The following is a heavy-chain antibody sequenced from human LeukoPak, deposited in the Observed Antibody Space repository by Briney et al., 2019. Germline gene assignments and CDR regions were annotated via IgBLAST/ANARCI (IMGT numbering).Heavy chain of an antibody. J-gene: IGHJ1*01. CDR2: ISSSGNTI. V-gene: IGHV3-48*03. CDR1: GFSFSSYE. D-gene: IGHD5-18*01. CDR3: ARGTA. Sequence: GRSLRLSCAASGFSFSSYEMNWVRQAPGKGLEWVSYISSSGNTIYYADSVKGRFTISRDNAKSSLYLQMNSLRVEDTAVYYCARGTAWGQGTLVTVSA.